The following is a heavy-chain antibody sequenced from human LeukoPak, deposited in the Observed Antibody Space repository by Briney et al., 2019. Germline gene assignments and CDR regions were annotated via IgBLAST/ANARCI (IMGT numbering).Heavy chain of an antibody. D-gene: IGHD3-22*01. CDR1: GGSISSYY. Sequence: SETLSLTCTVSGGSISSYYWSWIRQPPGKGLEWIGYIYYSGSTNYNPSLKSRVTISVDTSKSQFSLKLSSVTAADTAVYYCARDPKSDSLEAFDIWGQGTMVTVSS. V-gene: IGHV4-59*01. CDR3: ARDPKSDSLEAFDI. J-gene: IGHJ3*02. CDR2: IYYSGST.